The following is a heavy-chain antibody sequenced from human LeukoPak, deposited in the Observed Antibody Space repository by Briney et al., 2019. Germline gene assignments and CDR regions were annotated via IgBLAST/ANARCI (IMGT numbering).Heavy chain of an antibody. CDR2: IYYSGST. CDR1: GGSISSSSYY. J-gene: IGHJ4*02. Sequence: QPSETLSLTCTVSGGSISSSSYYWGWIRQPPGKGLEWIGSIYYSGSTYYNPSLKSRVTISVDTSKNQFSLKLSSVTAADTAVYYCARGRYYVDYWGQGTLVTVSS. V-gene: IGHV4-39*07. CDR3: ARGRYYVDY.